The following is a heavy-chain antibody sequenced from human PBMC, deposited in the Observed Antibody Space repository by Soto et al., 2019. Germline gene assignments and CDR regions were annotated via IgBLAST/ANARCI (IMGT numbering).Heavy chain of an antibody. CDR3: ASEVHIAAAGTGKNYYYGMDV. V-gene: IGHV3-7*03. J-gene: IGHJ6*02. CDR2: IKQDGSEK. CDR1: GFTFSSYW. Sequence: EVQLVESGGGLVQPGGSLRLSCAASGFTFSSYWMSWVRQAPGKGLEWVANIKQDGSEKYYVDSVKGRFTISRDNAKNSLYLQMNSLRAEHTAVYYCASEVHIAAAGTGKNYYYGMDVWGQGTTVTVSS. D-gene: IGHD6-13*01.